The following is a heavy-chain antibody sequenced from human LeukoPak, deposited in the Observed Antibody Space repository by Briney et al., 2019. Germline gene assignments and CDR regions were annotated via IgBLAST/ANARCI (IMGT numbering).Heavy chain of an antibody. CDR1: GGSISSYY. CDR2: INHSGST. D-gene: IGHD3-10*01. V-gene: IGHV4-34*01. Sequence: SETLSLTCTVSGGSISSYYWSWIRQPPGKGLEWIGEINHSGSTNYNPSLKSRVTISVDTSKNQFSLKLSSVTAADTAVYYCARLLVWWFDPWGQGTLVTVSS. J-gene: IGHJ5*02. CDR3: ARLLVWWFDP.